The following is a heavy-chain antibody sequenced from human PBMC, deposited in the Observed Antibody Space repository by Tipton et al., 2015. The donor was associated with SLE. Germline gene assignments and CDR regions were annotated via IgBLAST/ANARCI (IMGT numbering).Heavy chain of an antibody. J-gene: IGHJ4*02. V-gene: IGHV4-59*11. CDR1: GGSISSHY. CDR2: IYYSGST. D-gene: IGHD3-10*01. Sequence: TLSLTCTVSGGSISSHYWSWIRQPPGKGLEWIGYIYYSGSTNYNPSLKSRVTISVDTSKNQFSLKLSPVTAADTAVYYCAGETPVYYYGSGSLHWGQGTLVTVSS. CDR3: AGETPVYYYGSGSLH.